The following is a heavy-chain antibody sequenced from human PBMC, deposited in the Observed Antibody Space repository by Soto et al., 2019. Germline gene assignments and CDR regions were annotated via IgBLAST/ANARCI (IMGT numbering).Heavy chain of an antibody. CDR1: GFTFSNYA. J-gene: IGHJ4*02. CDR3: XXXQMGVIRALDY. CDR2: IRETGNT. D-gene: IGHD1-26*01. Sequence: EVQILQSGGGLEQPGGSLRLSCAASGFTFSNYAMSWIRQAPGKGLEWVSTIRETGNTYYADSVRGRFATSRDNSENXLXXXXXXXXXXXXXXXXXXXXQMGVIRALDYWGQGTLVTVSS. V-gene: IGHV3-23*01.